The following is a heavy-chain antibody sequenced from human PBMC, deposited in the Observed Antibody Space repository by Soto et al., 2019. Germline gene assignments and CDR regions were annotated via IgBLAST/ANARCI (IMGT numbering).Heavy chain of an antibody. D-gene: IGHD2-15*01. CDR1: GFSLTTSGVG. CDR3: AHTRAPRIFDY. J-gene: IGHJ4*02. CDR2: VFWDDDK. Sequence: QITLKESGPTLVKPTQTLTLTCTFSGFSLTTSGVGVGWIRQPPGKALEWLALVFWDDDKRYSPSLKSRLTITKATSKTQVVLTMTNMDPVDTATYYCAHTRAPRIFDYWGQGTLVTVSS. V-gene: IGHV2-5*02.